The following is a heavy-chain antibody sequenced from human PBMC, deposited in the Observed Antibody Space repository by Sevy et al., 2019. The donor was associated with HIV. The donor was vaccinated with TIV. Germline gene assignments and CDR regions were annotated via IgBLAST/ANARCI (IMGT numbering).Heavy chain of an antibody. CDR1: GFTFSSAW. CDR2: IKSEFDGGAI. V-gene: IGHV3-15*01. D-gene: IGHD5-12*01. CDR3: MTDPAYRGYDEEVINYYFYGMDV. J-gene: IGHJ6*02. Sequence: GGSLRLSCTASGFTFSSAWMSWVRQAPGKWLEWVGRIKSEFDGGAIEYAAPVKGILTISREDSKNTVYLQMNSLKTEDTAVYYCMTDPAYRGYDEEVINYYFYGMDVWGQGTTVTVSS.